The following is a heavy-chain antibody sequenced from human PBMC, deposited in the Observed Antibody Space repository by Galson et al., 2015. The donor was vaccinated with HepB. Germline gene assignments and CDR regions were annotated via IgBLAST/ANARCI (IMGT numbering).Heavy chain of an antibody. CDR1: GFRFSDYN. V-gene: IGHV3-11*01. J-gene: IGHJ6*02. CDR2: IRSSDSAR. D-gene: IGHD3-3*01. CDR3: ARERVVIPPTGVDV. Sequence: SLRLSCAASGFRFSDYNMNWIRQAPGKGLEWISYIRSSDSARYYADSAKGRFTISRDDAKNSLYLQMNSLRAEDTAVYYCARERVVIPPTGVDVWGQGTTVTVSS.